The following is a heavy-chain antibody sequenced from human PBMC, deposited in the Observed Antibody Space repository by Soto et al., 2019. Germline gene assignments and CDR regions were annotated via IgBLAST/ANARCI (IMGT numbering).Heavy chain of an antibody. CDR3: ARDSTIDYGRRGYFDY. D-gene: IGHD4-17*01. J-gene: IGHJ4*02. CDR1: GFTFSSYS. Sequence: GGSLRLSCAASGFTFSSYSMNWVRQAPGKGLEWVSSISSSSSYIYYADSVKGRYTISRDNAKNSLYLQMNSLRAEDTAVYYCARDSTIDYGRRGYFDYWGQGTLVTVSS. CDR2: ISSSSSYI. V-gene: IGHV3-21*01.